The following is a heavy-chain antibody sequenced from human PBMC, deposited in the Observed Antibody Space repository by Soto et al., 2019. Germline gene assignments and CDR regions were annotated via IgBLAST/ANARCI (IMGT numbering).Heavy chain of an antibody. CDR3: ARDLFKVPHTAMVIDYYYGMDV. Sequence: PSETLSLTCTVSGGSISSSSYYWGWIRQPPGKGLEWIGSIYYSGSTYYNPSLKSRVTISVDTSKNQFSLKLSSVTAADTAVYYCARDLFKVPHTAMVIDYYYGMDVWGQGTTVTVSS. CDR1: GGSISSSSYY. CDR2: IYYSGST. V-gene: IGHV4-39*02. J-gene: IGHJ6*02. D-gene: IGHD5-18*01.